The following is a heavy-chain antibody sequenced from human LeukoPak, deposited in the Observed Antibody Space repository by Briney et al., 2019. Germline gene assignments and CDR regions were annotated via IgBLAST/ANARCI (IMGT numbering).Heavy chain of an antibody. Sequence: SETLSLTCTVSGYSISSGYYWGCIRQPPGKGLEWIGSIYYSGDTYYNPSLKRRVAISVDRSKNQVSLKLSSVTAADTAVYYCARVGGSQDSSGRHYFDFWGQGTLVTVSS. CDR2: IYYSGDT. J-gene: IGHJ4*02. V-gene: IGHV4-38-2*02. CDR1: GYSISSGYY. D-gene: IGHD3-22*01. CDR3: ARVGGSQDSSGRHYFDF.